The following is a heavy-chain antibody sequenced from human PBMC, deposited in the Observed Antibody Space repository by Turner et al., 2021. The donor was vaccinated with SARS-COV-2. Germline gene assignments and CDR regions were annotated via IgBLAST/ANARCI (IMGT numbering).Heavy chain of an antibody. CDR3: ARLPVGYYGSGSYYHYGMDV. D-gene: IGHD3-10*01. Sequence: LPLPESGPALVHPSETLSLPCTFSVGSISSSSYYWGWIRQPPGKGREVIGRIYYSGSTYYNPSLKSRVTISVEKSKNQFSLKLSSVTAADTAVYYCARLPVGYYGSGSYYHYGMDVWGQGTTVTVSS. V-gene: IGHV4-39*01. CDR2: IYYSGST. J-gene: IGHJ6*02. CDR1: VGSISSSSYY.